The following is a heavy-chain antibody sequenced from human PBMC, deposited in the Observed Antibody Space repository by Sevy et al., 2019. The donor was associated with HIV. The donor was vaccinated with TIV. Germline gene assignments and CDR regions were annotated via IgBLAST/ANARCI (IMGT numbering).Heavy chain of an antibody. D-gene: IGHD1-26*01. V-gene: IGHV4-59*01. Sequence: SETLSLTCTVFGGSISSYYWNWIRQPPGKGLEWIGYIYYSGSTNYNPSLKSRVTISVDMSKNQFSLKLSSVTAADTAVYYCARESPLGVEWELSRPQNWFGPWGQGTLVTVSS. J-gene: IGHJ5*02. CDR1: GGSISSYY. CDR3: ARESPLGVEWELSRPQNWFGP. CDR2: IYYSGST.